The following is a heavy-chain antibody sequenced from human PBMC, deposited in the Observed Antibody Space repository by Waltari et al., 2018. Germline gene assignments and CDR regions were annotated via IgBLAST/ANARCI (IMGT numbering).Heavy chain of an antibody. Sequence: QVQLVQSGAEVKKPGASVKVSCKASGYTFTSYAMHWVRQAPGQRLEWMGWINAGNGNTKYSQKFQGRVTITRDTSASTAYMELSSLRSEDTAVYYCARGQIGIDWLLEVDYWGQGTLVTVSS. V-gene: IGHV1-3*01. D-gene: IGHD3-9*01. CDR1: GYTFTSYA. CDR2: INAGNGNT. J-gene: IGHJ4*02. CDR3: ARGQIGIDWLLEVDY.